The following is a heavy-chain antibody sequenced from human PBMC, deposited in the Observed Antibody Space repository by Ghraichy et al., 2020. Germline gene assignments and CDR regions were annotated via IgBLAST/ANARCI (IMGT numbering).Heavy chain of an antibody. D-gene: IGHD2-15*01. CDR3: ARVSRYCSGGDCYSDGVSDY. CDR1: GDSISSYY. Sequence: SETLSLTCTVSGDSISSYYWSWIRQSAGKGLEWIGRIYTSGSPDYNPSLKSRVTMSVDTSKNQFSLKLSSVTAADTAVYFCARVSRYCSGGDCYSDGVSDYWGQGTLVTVSS. J-gene: IGHJ4*02. CDR2: IYTSGSP. V-gene: IGHV4-4*07.